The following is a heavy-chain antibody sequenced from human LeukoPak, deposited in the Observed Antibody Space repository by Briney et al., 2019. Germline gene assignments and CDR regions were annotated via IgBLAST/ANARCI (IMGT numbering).Heavy chain of an antibody. D-gene: IGHD2-8*01. V-gene: IGHV3-21*01. CDR3: ARFIPAGGVC. J-gene: IGHJ4*02. CDR1: GFTFSSYT. CDR2: ITGDSSYI. Sequence: PGRSLRLSCAASGFTFSSYTMNWVRQAPGKGLEWVSSITGDSSYIYYADSLKGRFTISRDNAKNSLYLQMNSLRAEDTAVYYCARFIPAGGVCWGQGTLVTVSS.